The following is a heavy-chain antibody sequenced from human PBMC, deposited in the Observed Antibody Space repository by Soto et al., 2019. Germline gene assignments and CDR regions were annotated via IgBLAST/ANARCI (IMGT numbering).Heavy chain of an antibody. CDR1: GGSFSGYY. D-gene: IGHD3-16*02. CDR2: INHSGST. CDR3: ARVRLDYIWGSYRGRAYYFDY. V-gene: IGHV4-34*01. Sequence: QVQLQQWGAGLLKPSETLSLTCAVYGGSFSGYYWSWIRQPPGKGLEWIGEINHSGSTNYNPSLNRRVTISVDTSKNQFSLKLSSVTAADTAVYYCARVRLDYIWGSYRGRAYYFDYWGQGTLVTVSS. J-gene: IGHJ4*02.